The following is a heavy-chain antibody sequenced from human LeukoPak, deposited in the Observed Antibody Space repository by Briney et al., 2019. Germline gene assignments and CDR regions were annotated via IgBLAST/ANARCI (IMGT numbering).Heavy chain of an antibody. CDR2: IYPGDSDT. V-gene: IGHV5-51*01. Sequence: GESLKISCKCSGYSFTSYWIAWVRQMPGKGLEWMGIIYPGDSDTRYSPSFQGQVTITADKSISTAYLQWSSLKASDNAMYYCARQRRSSGWPNDYWGQGTLVTVSS. D-gene: IGHD6-19*01. CDR1: GYSFTSYW. J-gene: IGHJ4*02. CDR3: ARQRRSSGWPNDY.